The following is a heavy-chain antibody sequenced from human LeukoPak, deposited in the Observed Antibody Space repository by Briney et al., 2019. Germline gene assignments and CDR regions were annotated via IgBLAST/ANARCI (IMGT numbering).Heavy chain of an antibody. CDR3: ASHRTSRVLFDY. J-gene: IGHJ4*02. D-gene: IGHD2-8*02. Sequence: PSETLSLTCTVSGGSISSYYWSWIRQPPGKGLEWIGYIYYSGSTNYNPSLKSRVTISVDTSKNQFSLKLSSVTAADTAVYYCASHRTSRVLFDYWGQGTLVTVSS. V-gene: IGHV4-59*08. CDR1: GGSISSYY. CDR2: IYYSGST.